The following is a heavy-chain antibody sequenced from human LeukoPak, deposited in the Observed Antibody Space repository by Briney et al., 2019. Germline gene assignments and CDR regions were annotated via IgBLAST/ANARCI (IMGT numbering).Heavy chain of an antibody. D-gene: IGHD1-26*01. V-gene: IGHV5-51*01. CDR1: GYGFTTYW. CDR2: IYPGDSET. Sequence: GESLKISCKIGGYGFTTYWIGWVRLMSGEGLEWMGIIYPGDSETRYSPSFQGQVTMSVDKSISTAYLQWSSLKPSDTAMYYCARLSGRDFDFWGQGTLVTVSS. CDR3: ARLSGRDFDF. J-gene: IGHJ4*02.